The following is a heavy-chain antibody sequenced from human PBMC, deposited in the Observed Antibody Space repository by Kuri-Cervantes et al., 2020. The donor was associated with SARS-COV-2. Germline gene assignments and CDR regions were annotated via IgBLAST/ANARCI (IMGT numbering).Heavy chain of an antibody. CDR3: ARRICSSTSCYYYNWLDP. J-gene: IGHJ5*02. CDR2: IYYSGST. CDR1: GGSISSYY. D-gene: IGHD2-2*01. Sequence: SETLSLTCTVSGGSISSYYWSWIRQPPGKGLEWIGYIYYSGSTNYNPSLKSRVTISVDTSKNQFSLKLSSVTAADTAVYYCARRICSSTSCYYYNWLDPWGQGTLVTGSS. V-gene: IGHV4-59*12.